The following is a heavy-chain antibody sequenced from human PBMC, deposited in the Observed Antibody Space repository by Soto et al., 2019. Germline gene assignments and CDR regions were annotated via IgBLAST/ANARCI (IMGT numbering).Heavy chain of an antibody. CDR1: GGSISSGGYY. V-gene: IGHV4-31*11. CDR2: IYYSGST. Sequence: SETLSLTCAVSGGSISSGGYYWSWIRQHPGKGLEWIGYIYYSGSTYYNPSLKSRVTISVDTSKNQFSLKLSSVTAADTAVYYCARGGVVVAASDAFDIWGQGTMVTVSS. J-gene: IGHJ3*02. D-gene: IGHD2-15*01. CDR3: ARGGVVVAASDAFDI.